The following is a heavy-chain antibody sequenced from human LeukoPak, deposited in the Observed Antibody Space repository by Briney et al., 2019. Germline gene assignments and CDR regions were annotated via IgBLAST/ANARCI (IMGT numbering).Heavy chain of an antibody. CDR3: ARVGGYCSGGSCYPLYYYGMDV. Sequence: GESLKISCKGSGYSFTSYWIGWVRQMPGKGLEWTGIIYPGDSDTRYSPSFQGQVTISADKSISTAYLQWSSLKASDTAMYYCARVGGYCSGGSCYPLYYYGMDVWGQGTTVTVSS. D-gene: IGHD2-15*01. CDR1: GYSFTSYW. V-gene: IGHV5-51*01. CDR2: IYPGDSDT. J-gene: IGHJ6*02.